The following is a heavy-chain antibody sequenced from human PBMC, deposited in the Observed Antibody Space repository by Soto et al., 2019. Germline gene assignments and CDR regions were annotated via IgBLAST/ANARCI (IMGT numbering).Heavy chain of an antibody. CDR2: IYYNGNT. Sequence: ASETLSLTCTVSGGSSSSSSYCWGWIRQPPGKGLEWIGSIYYNGNTYYNPSLKSRVTISVDTSKNQFSLKLSSVTAADTAVYFCARCFCAGTYCTSSSCYFDYWGQGSLVTVS. CDR3: ARCFCAGTYCTSSSCYFDY. D-gene: IGHD2-2*01. J-gene: IGHJ4*02. V-gene: IGHV4-39*01. CDR1: GGSSSSSSYC.